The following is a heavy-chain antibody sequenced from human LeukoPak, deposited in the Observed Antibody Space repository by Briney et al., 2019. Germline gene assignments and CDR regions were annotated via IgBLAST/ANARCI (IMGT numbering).Heavy chain of an antibody. Sequence: SETLSLTCAIYGDTFSDYYWNWIRQPPGKGLEWIGEIHHSGSTNYNPSLKSRVTISVDTSKNQFSLKLSSVTAADTAVYYCARHSVGYFDYWGQGTLVTVSS. V-gene: IGHV4-34*01. CDR2: IHHSGST. J-gene: IGHJ4*02. CDR3: ARHSVGYFDY. D-gene: IGHD3-10*01. CDR1: GDTFSDYY.